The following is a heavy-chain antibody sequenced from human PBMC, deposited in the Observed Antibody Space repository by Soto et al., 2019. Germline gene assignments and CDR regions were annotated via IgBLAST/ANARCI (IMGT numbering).Heavy chain of an antibody. J-gene: IGHJ6*02. CDR3: AHVPGSGSYAYYYYYGMDV. V-gene: IGHV2-5*02. Sequence: QITLKESGPTLVKPTQTLTLTCTFSGFSLSTSGVGVGWIRQPPGKALEWLALIYWDDDKRYSPSLKSRLTITKDTSKNQVVLTMTNMDPVDTATYYCAHVPGSGSYAYYYYYGMDVWGQGTTFTVSS. CDR1: GFSLSTSGVG. CDR2: IYWDDDK. D-gene: IGHD1-26*01.